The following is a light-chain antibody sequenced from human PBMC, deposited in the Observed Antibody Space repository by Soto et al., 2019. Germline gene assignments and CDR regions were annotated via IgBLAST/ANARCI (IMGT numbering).Light chain of an antibody. CDR1: QSISSW. CDR3: QQYNIYPWT. CDR2: DAS. V-gene: IGKV1-5*01. J-gene: IGKJ1*01. Sequence: DIQMTQSPSTLSASVGDSVTITCRASQSISSWLAWYQQRPGKAPKVLIYDASSLQSGVPSRFSGSGSGTEFTLTISSLQPDDFATYYVQQYNIYPWTFGQGTEVEIK.